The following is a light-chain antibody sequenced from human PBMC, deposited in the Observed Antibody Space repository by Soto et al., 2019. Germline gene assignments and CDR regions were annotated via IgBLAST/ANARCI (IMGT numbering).Light chain of an antibody. J-gene: IGLJ7*01. V-gene: IGLV1-44*01. CDR2: SND. CDR3: ATWDDRLNGYV. CDR1: SSNIESNT. Sequence: QAVVTQPPSASGTPGQRVTISCSGSSSNIESNTVTWYQQLPGTAPKLVIYSNDDRPSGVPARFSGSTSGTSASLAISGLQSEDEADYYCATWDDRLNGYVFGGGTQLTVL.